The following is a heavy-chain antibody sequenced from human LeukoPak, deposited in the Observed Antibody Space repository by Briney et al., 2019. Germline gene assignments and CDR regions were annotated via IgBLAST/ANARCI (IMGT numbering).Heavy chain of an antibody. D-gene: IGHD2-15*01. V-gene: IGHV3-48*03. Sequence: GGSLRLSCAASGFTFSSYEMNWVRQAPGKGLEWVSYISSSGSTIYYADSVKGRFTISRDNAKNSLYLQMNSLRVEDTAVYYCATLSVVVLPAELNWGQGTLVTVSS. CDR1: GFTFSSYE. CDR3: ATLSVVVLPAELN. CDR2: ISSSGSTI. J-gene: IGHJ4*02.